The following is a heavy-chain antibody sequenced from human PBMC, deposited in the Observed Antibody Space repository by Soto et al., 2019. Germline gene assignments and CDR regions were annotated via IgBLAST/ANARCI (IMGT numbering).Heavy chain of an antibody. Sequence: QVQLVQSGAEVKKPGASVKVSCKASGYTFTGYYMHWVRQAPGQGLEWMGWINPNSGGTNYAQKFQGWFTMTRDTSISTAYMELSRLRSDDTAVYYCATAYGSGSYPNDYWGQGTLVTVSS. CDR3: ATAYGSGSYPNDY. CDR2: INPNSGGT. D-gene: IGHD3-10*01. CDR1: GYTFTGYY. J-gene: IGHJ4*02. V-gene: IGHV1-2*04.